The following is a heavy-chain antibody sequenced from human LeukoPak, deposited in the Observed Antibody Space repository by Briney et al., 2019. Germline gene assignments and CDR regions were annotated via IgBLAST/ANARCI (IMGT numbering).Heavy chain of an antibody. V-gene: IGHV3-23*01. CDR2: ISGSGDST. Sequence: GGSLRLSYAASGFTFSSYAMSWVRQAPGKGLEWVSAISGSGDSTYYGDSVKGRFTISRDNSKNTLYLQMNSLRAEDTAVYYCAKARPLDSSTWSHGDYWGQGTLVTVSS. CDR3: AKARPLDSSTWSHGDY. CDR1: GFTFSSYA. J-gene: IGHJ4*02. D-gene: IGHD6-13*01.